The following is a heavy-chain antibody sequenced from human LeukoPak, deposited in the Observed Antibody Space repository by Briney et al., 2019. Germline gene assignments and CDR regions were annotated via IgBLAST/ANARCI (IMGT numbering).Heavy chain of an antibody. V-gene: IGHV3-7*05. CDR3: TTFYSRLTDY. CDR1: GFTFNTYW. Sequence: GGSLRLSCAASGFTFNTYWISWVRQAPGKGLEWLATINRDGSEEYYVDSVKGRFTISRDNAKNSLYLQMNSLRAEDTAVYYCTTFYSRLTDYWGQGTLVTVSS. D-gene: IGHD2/OR15-2a*01. CDR2: INRDGSEE. J-gene: IGHJ4*02.